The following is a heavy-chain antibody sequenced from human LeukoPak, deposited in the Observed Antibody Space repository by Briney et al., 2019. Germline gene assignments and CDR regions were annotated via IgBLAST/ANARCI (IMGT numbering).Heavy chain of an antibody. CDR1: GGSISGFY. Sequence: SETLSLTCTVSGGSISGFYWSWIRQPPGKGLEWIGYIYNSGSTNYNPSLKSRVTISGDTSRNQFSLKLSSVTAADTAVYYCARGRLGGSGSYYNVLDYWGQGTLVTVSS. D-gene: IGHD3-10*01. CDR3: ARGRLGGSGSYYNVLDY. V-gene: IGHV4-59*01. CDR2: IYNSGST. J-gene: IGHJ4*02.